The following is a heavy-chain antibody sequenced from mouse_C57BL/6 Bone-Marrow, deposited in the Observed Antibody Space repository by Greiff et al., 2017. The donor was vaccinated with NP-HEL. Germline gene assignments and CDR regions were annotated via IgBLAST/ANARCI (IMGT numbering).Heavy chain of an antibody. V-gene: IGHV1-82*01. CDR1: GYAFSSSW. CDR2: IYPGDGDT. D-gene: IGHD1-1*01. Sequence: VQLQQSGPELVKPGASVKISCKASGYAFSSSWMNWVKQRPGKGLEWIGRIYPGDGDTNYNGKFKGKATLTADKSSSTAYMQLSSLTSEDSAVYFCAISYYYGSSPRFAYWGQGTLVTVSA. J-gene: IGHJ3*01. CDR3: AISYYYGSSPRFAY.